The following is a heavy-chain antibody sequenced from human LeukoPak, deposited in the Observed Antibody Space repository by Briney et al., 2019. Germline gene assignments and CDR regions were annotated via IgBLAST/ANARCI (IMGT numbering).Heavy chain of an antibody. CDR2: ISGSGGST. V-gene: IGHV3-23*01. J-gene: IGHJ4*02. CDR1: GFTFSSYA. CDR3: AKDPSRAMAGPIDY. D-gene: IGHD6-19*01. Sequence: GGSLRLSCAASGFTFSSYAMSWVRQAPGKGLEWVPAISGSGGSTYYADSVKGRFTISRDNSKNTLYLQMNSLRAEDTAVYYCAKDPSRAMAGPIDYWGQGTLVTVSS.